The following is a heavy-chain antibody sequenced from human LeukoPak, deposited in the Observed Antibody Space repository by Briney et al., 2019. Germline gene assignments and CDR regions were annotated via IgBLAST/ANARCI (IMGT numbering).Heavy chain of an antibody. CDR1: GFTVSSNY. Sequence: PGGSLRLSCAASGFTVSSNYMSWVRQAPGKGLEWVSVIYSGGSTYYADSVKGRFTISRDNSKNTLYLQMNSLRAEDTAVYYCAKDSPNDYGDYIDYWGQGTLVTVSS. D-gene: IGHD4/OR15-4a*01. CDR3: AKDSPNDYGDYIDY. CDR2: IYSGGST. V-gene: IGHV3-66*01. J-gene: IGHJ4*02.